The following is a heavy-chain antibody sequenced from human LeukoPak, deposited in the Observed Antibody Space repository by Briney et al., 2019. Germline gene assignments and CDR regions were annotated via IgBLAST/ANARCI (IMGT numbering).Heavy chain of an antibody. CDR3: ARDHTVSAFDI. CDR1: GGSISSGSYY. J-gene: IGHJ3*02. Sequence: SQTLSLTCTVSGGSISSGSYYWSWIRQPAGKGLEWIGRIYTSGSTNYNPSLKSRATISVDTSKNQFSLKLSSVTAADTAVYYCARDHTVSAFDIWGQGTMVTVSS. CDR2: IYTSGST. D-gene: IGHD4-17*01. V-gene: IGHV4-61*02.